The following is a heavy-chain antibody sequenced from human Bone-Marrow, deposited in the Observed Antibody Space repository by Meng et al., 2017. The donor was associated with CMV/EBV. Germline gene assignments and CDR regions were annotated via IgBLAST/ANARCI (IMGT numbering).Heavy chain of an antibody. Sequence: ITLSESEPTRMRPTPTFTLPCTASGFSLSTTGLGVAWIRKPPGKALEWLALNYWDDDKRYSPSLKNRLTITKDTSKNQVILTMTNMDPVDTGTYYCAHRITYYRGAFDFWGQGTLVTVSS. D-gene: IGHD3-3*01. J-gene: IGHJ4*02. CDR3: AHRITYYRGAFDF. CDR1: GFSLSTTGLG. V-gene: IGHV2-5*02. CDR2: NYWDDDK.